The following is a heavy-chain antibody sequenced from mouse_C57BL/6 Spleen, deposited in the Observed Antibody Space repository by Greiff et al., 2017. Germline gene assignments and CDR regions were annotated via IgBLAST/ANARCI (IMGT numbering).Heavy chain of an antibody. J-gene: IGHJ3*01. Sequence: VQLKQSGAELVRPGASVTLSCKASGYTFTDYEMHWVKQTPVHGLEWIGAIDPETGGTAYNQKFKGKAILTADKSSSTAYMELRSLTSEDSAVYYCTRYYYGSSYLFAYWGQGTLVTVSA. CDR1: GYTFTDYE. CDR2: IDPETGGT. V-gene: IGHV1-15*01. D-gene: IGHD1-1*01. CDR3: TRYYYGSSYLFAY.